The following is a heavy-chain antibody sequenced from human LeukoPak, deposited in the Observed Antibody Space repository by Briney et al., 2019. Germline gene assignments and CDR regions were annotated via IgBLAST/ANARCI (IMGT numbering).Heavy chain of an antibody. V-gene: IGHV3-30*18. CDR1: GFTFSNFA. J-gene: IGHJ6*03. CDR2: ISHDGSNK. Sequence: GGSLRLSCAASGFTFSNFAMSWVRQAPGKGLEWVAVISHDGSNKYYADSVKGRFTISRDSSKNTLYLQMNSLRAEDTAVYYCAKGHYMDVWGKGTTVTVSS. CDR3: AKGHYMDV.